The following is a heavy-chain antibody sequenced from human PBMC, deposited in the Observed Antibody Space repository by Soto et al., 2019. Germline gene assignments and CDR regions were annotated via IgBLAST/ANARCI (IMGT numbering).Heavy chain of an antibody. CDR1: GYSFTSYW. V-gene: IGHV5-10-1*01. Sequence: LGESLKISCKGSGYSFTSYWISWVRQMPGKGLEWMGRIDPSDSYTNYSPSFQGHVTISADKPISTAYLQWSSLKASDTAMYYCARLSGSSGWNDAFDIWGQGTMVTVSS. J-gene: IGHJ3*02. CDR3: ARLSGSSGWNDAFDI. CDR2: IDPSDSYT. D-gene: IGHD6-19*01.